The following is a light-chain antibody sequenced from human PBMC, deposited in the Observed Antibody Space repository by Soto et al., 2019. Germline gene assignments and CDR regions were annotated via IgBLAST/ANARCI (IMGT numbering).Light chain of an antibody. CDR1: QSVSSSY. CDR2: GAS. CDR3: QQYGSSPPFD. V-gene: IGKV3-20*01. Sequence: EIVLTQSPGTLSLSPGERATLSCRASQSVSSSYLAWYQQKPGQAPRLLIYGASSRATGIPDRFSGSGSGTDFTLTISRREPEDFAVYYCQQYGSSPPFDFGPGTKVDIQ. J-gene: IGKJ3*01.